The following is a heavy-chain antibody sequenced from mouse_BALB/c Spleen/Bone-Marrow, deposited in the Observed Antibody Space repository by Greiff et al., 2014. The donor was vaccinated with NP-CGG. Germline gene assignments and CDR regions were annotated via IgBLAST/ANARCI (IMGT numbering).Heavy chain of an antibody. CDR3: ARQLGLRCAMDY. Sequence: EVQLVESGGGLVQPGGSLKLSCAASGFTFSSYTVSWVRQTPEKRLEWVAYISNGGGSTYYPDTVKGRFTISRDNAKNTLYLQMSSLKAEDTAMYYCARQLGLRCAMDYWGQGTSVTVSS. CDR1: GFTFSSYT. CDR2: ISNGGGST. V-gene: IGHV5-12-2*01. D-gene: IGHD3-1*01. J-gene: IGHJ4*01.